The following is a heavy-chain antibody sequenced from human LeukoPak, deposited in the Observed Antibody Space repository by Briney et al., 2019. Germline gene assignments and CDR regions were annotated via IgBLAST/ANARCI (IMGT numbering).Heavy chain of an antibody. D-gene: IGHD2-2*02. CDR3: ARAIPLDY. Sequence: SETLSLTCTVSGGSISSSSYYWGWIRQPPGKGLEWIGSIYYSGSTYYNPSLKSRVTISVDTSKNQFSLKLSSVTAADTAVYYCARAIPLDYWGQGTLVTVSS. J-gene: IGHJ4*02. V-gene: IGHV4-39*07. CDR1: GGSISSSSYY. CDR2: IYYSGST.